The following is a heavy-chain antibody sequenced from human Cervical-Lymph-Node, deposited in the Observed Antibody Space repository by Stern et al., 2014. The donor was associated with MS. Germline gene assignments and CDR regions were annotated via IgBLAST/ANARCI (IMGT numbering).Heavy chain of an antibody. V-gene: IGHV1-18*01. D-gene: IGHD3-16*01. Sequence: QVQLVESGAEVKKPGASVNVSCKASGYTFSSFAITWVRQAPGPGLEWMGTITVYNGNTNYAQRAQDRVPMTTDTSTNTAYMEVRNLRSDDTAVYSCARGWGNPRHWGQGTLVTVSS. J-gene: IGHJ4*02. CDR1: GYTFSSFA. CDR3: ARGWGNPRH. CDR2: ITVYNGNT.